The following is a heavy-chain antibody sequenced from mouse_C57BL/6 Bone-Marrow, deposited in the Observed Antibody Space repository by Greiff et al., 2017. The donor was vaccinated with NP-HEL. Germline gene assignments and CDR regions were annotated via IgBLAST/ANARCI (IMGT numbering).Heavy chain of an antibody. Sequence: EVQLQESGGGLVKPGGSLKLSCAASGFTFSDYGMHWVRQAPEKGLEWVAYISSGSSTIYYADTVKGRFTISRDNAKNTLFLQMTSLRSEDTAMYYCARWSSGSAWFAYWGQGTLVTVSA. CDR1: GFTFSDYG. D-gene: IGHD3-2*02. CDR2: ISSGSSTI. V-gene: IGHV5-17*01. CDR3: ARWSSGSAWFAY. J-gene: IGHJ3*01.